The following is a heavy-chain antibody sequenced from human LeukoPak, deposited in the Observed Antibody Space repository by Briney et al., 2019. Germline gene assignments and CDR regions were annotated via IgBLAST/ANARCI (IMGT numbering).Heavy chain of an antibody. CDR2: IAYDGSNQ. CDR3: ARAGRADGDFHYLDY. J-gene: IGHJ4*02. CDR1: GFTFSSSG. Sequence: QTGGSLRLSCAASGFTFSSSGMHWVRQAPGKGLEWVAAIAYDGSNQYYADSVRGRLTISRDNSKSTLYLQMNSLRTEDTAVYYCARAGRADGDFHYLDYWGQGTLVTVSS. V-gene: IGHV3-30*03. D-gene: IGHD4-17*01.